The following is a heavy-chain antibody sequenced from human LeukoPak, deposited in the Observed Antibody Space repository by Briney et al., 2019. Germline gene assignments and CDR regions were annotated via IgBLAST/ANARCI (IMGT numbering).Heavy chain of an antibody. CDR3: TRDWDFSYGL. D-gene: IGHD5-18*01. Sequence: GGSLRLSCKGFGFTFSDYAMSWVRQAPGKGLEWVGFIRSKAYGATTEYAASVKGRFIISRDDSKSIAYLQMNSLKTEDTAVCYCTRDWDFSYGLWGQGTLVTVSS. CDR1: GFTFSDYA. CDR2: IRSKAYGATT. J-gene: IGHJ4*02. V-gene: IGHV3-49*04.